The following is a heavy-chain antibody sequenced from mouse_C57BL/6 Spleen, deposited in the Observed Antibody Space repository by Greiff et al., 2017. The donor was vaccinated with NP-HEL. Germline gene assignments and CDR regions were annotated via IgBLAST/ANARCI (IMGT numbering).Heavy chain of an antibody. V-gene: IGHV10-1*01. J-gene: IGHJ1*03. CDR3: VSPYYDYDDWYFDV. Sequence: GGGLVQPKGSLKLSCAASGFSFNTYAMNWVRQAPGKGLEWVARIRSKSNNYATYYADSVKDRFTISRDDSESMLYLQMNNLKTEDTAMYYCVSPYYDYDDWYFDVWGTGTTVTVSS. CDR1: GFSFNTYA. D-gene: IGHD2-4*01. CDR2: IRSKSNNYAT.